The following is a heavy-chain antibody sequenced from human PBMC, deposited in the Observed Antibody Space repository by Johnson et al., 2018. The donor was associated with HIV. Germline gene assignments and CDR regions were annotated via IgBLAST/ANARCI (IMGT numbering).Heavy chain of an antibody. Sequence: VLLVESGGGLVQPGGSLRLSCAASGFTFSSYDMHLVRQATGKGLERVSAIGTAGDTYHQGSVKVRFTISRENAKNSLYLQMNSLRAGDTAVYYCAREVGSWYSSSSGAFDIWGQGTMVTVSS. CDR3: AREVGSWYSSSSGAFDI. V-gene: IGHV3-13*01. CDR1: GFTFSSYD. J-gene: IGHJ3*02. CDR2: IGTAGDT. D-gene: IGHD6-6*01.